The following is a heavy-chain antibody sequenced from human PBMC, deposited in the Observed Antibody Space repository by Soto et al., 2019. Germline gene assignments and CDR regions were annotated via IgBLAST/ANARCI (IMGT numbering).Heavy chain of an antibody. CDR3: ARQNWLDTTGYVVGHDYHGLDV. D-gene: IGHD1-1*01. V-gene: IGHV1-69*13. Sequence: GASVKVSCKASGGTFSSYAISWVRQAPGQGLEWMGGIIPIFGTANYAQKFQGRVTITADESTSTAYMELSSLRSEDTAVYYCARQNWLDTTGYVVGHDYHGLDVWGPRDHGHRL. J-gene: IGHJ6*01. CDR2: IIPIFGTA. CDR1: GGTFSSYA.